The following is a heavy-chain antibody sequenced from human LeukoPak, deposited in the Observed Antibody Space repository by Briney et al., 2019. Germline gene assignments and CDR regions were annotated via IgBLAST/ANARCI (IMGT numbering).Heavy chain of an antibody. CDR3: ARDLLMDV. V-gene: IGHV3-53*01. CDR2: IYSGGDR. J-gene: IGHJ6*04. D-gene: IGHD2-21*01. Sequence: PGGSLRLSCAASGFTVSSNYMSWVRQAPGKGLEWVSVIYSGGDRYYADSVRGRFTISRDNSKNMLYLQMNSLRAEDTAVYYCARDLLMDVWGKGTTVTVSS. CDR1: GFTVSSNY.